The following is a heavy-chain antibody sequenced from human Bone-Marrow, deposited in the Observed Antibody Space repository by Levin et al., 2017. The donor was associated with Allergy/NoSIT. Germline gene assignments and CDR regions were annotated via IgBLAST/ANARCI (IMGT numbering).Heavy chain of an antibody. J-gene: IGHJ4*02. CDR1: GDSINSYNW. V-gene: IGHV4-4*02. CDR3: AIVGMVREVMCEDCFDL. D-gene: IGHD3-10*01. Sequence: SETLSLTCAVSGDSINSYNWWSWVRQPPGKGLEWIGQVFHSGSTNYNPSLKSRATISIDKSKNQFSLMVSAVTAADTGVYYCAIVGMVREVMCEDCFDLWSQATLVAASS. CDR2: VFHSGST.